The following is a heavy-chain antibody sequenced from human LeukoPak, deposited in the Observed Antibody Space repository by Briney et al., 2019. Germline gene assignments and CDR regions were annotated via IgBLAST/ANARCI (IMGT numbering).Heavy chain of an antibody. J-gene: IGHJ4*02. V-gene: IGHV3-9*02. CDR1: GFTSSSYA. CDR3: ARDRGSSGWSLYYFDY. D-gene: IGHD6-19*01. CDR2: ISWNSGSI. Sequence: GGSLRLSCAASGFTSSSYAMNWVRQAPGKGLEWVSGISWNSGSIGYADSVKGRFTNSRDNSKNTLYLQMNSLRAEDTAVYYCARDRGSSGWSLYYFDYWGQGTLVTVSS.